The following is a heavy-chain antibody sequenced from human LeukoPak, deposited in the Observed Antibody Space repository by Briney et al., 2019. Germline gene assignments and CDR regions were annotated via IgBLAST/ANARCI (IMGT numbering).Heavy chain of an antibody. CDR1: GGTFISYA. CDR2: IIPIFGTA. Sequence: ASVKVSCKASGGTFISYAISWVRQAPGQGLEWMGGIIPIFGTANYAQKFQGRVTITADESTSTAYMELSSLRSEDTAVYYCARAGSGSYYTLDYWGQGTLVTVSS. CDR3: ARAGSGSYYTLDY. D-gene: IGHD3-10*01. V-gene: IGHV1-69*13. J-gene: IGHJ4*02.